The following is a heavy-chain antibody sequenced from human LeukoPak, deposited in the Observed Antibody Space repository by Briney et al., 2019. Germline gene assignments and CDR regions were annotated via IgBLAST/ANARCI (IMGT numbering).Heavy chain of an antibody. CDR3: ARDGWPAFDY. D-gene: IGHD2-15*01. Sequence: SHTLSLTCAISGDRVSSYTAAWNWIRQSPWRGLEWLGRTYYRSKWHNDYGESVKGLITINPDTTKNQFSLHLNSVTPEDTAVYYCARDGWPAFDYWGQGTLVTVSS. CDR1: GDRVSSYTAA. J-gene: IGHJ4*02. V-gene: IGHV6-1*01. CDR2: TYYRSKWHN.